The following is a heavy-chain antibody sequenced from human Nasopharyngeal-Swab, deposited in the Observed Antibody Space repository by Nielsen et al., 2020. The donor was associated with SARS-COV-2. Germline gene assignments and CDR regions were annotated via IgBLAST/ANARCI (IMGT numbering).Heavy chain of an antibody. CDR3: ARDRSLTMVRGVNFDC. CDR2: ISSSSSTI. J-gene: IGHJ4*02. D-gene: IGHD3-10*01. V-gene: IGHV3-48*02. Sequence: GESLKISCAASGFTFSSYSMNWVRQAPGKGLEWVSYISSSSSTIYYADSVKGRFTISRDNAKNSLYLQMNSLRDEDTAVYYCARDRSLTMVRGVNFDCWGQGTLATVSS. CDR1: GFTFSSYS.